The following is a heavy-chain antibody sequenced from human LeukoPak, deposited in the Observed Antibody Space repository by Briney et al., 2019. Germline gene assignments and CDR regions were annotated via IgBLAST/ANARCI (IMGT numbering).Heavy chain of an antibody. D-gene: IGHD3-16*02. CDR1: GVSISNYGKY. CDR3: ATAHNYVWGSYLQGCYYDY. V-gene: IGHV4-31*03. CDR2: IYYSGST. J-gene: IGHJ4*01. Sequence: TASETLCLTCTVSGVSISNYGKYWSWIRQHPAKGLEGVGYIYYSGSTYYNPSLKSRVTISVDTSKNQFSLKLSSVTAADTAVYYCATAHNYVWGSYLQGCYYDYRGHGTLVTVSS.